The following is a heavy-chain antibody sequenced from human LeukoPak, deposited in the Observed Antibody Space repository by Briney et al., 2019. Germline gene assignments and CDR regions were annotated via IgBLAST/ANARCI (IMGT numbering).Heavy chain of an antibody. CDR3: AKRDDIVGATIKGNAFDI. J-gene: IGHJ3*02. V-gene: IGHV3-23*01. Sequence: PGGSLRLSCAASGFTFSNYGMTWVRQSPGXXLXXXXXXXXXGAGTYYADSVKGRFTISRDNSKNTLYLQLNSLRAEDTAVYYCAKRDDIVGATIKGNAFDIWGRGTMVTVSS. CDR2: XXXXGAGT. D-gene: IGHD1-26*01. CDR1: GFTFSNYG.